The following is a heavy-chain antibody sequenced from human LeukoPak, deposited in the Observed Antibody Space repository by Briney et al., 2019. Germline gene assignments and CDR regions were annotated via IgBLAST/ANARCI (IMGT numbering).Heavy chain of an antibody. CDR3: ARVVWDSSGYYPIDY. CDR2: IYYSGST. J-gene: IGHJ4*02. CDR1: GGSISSYY. Sequence: SETLSLTCTVSGGSISSYYWSWIRQPPGKGLEWIGYIYYSGSTNYNPSLKSRVIISVDTSKNQFSLKLSSVTAADTAVYYCARVVWDSSGYYPIDYWGQGTLVTVSS. V-gene: IGHV4-59*01. D-gene: IGHD3-22*01.